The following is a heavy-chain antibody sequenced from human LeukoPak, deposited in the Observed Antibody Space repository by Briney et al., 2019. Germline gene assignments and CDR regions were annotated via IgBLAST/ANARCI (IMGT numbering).Heavy chain of an antibody. CDR2: IYSGGST. Sequence: GGSLRLSCAASGFTVSSNYMIWLRQAPGKGLEWVSDIYSGGSTYYADSVKGRFTISRDNSKNTLYLQMNSLRAEDTAVYYCARDGEVGSAAAGSFDYWGQGTLVTVSS. D-gene: IGHD6-13*01. J-gene: IGHJ4*02. CDR1: GFTVSSNY. V-gene: IGHV3-53*01. CDR3: ARDGEVGSAAAGSFDY.